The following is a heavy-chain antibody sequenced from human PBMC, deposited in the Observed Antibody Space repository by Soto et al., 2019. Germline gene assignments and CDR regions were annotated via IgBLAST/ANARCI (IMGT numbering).Heavy chain of an antibody. CDR3: ARRTREYTSYGMDV. Sequence: QVQLQSSGPGLVKPSQTLSLTCTVSGGSISRGGFYWSWIRQHPGKGLEWLGYIYYSGTTSYNPSLESRVKISVDPSKYQFSLTLSSVTAADTAVYYCARRTREYTSYGMDVWGQGTTVTVSS. J-gene: IGHJ6*02. D-gene: IGHD6-6*01. CDR2: IYYSGTT. V-gene: IGHV4-31*03. CDR1: GGSISRGGFY.